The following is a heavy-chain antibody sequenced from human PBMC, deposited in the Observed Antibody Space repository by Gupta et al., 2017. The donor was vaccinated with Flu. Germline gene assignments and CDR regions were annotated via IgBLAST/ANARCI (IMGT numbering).Heavy chain of an antibody. Sequence: VRQAPGQGLEWMGRINPNSGATDYAQKFQGRVTMTWDTSISTGYMEVSGLRSEDTAVFSCARSYCSPTTCYENFMDVWGNGTTVTVSS. CDR3: ARSYCSPTTCYENFMDV. CDR2: INPNSGAT. J-gene: IGHJ6*03. D-gene: IGHD2-2*01. V-gene: IGHV1-2*06.